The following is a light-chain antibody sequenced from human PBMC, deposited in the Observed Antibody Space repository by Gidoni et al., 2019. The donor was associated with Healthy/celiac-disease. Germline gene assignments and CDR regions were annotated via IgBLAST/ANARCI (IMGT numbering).Light chain of an antibody. Sequence: EIVLTQSPGTLSLSPGERATLSCRASQSVSSSYLAWYQQKPGQAPRLLIYGASSRATGIPDRFSGSGSGTDFTLTISRLEPVDFAVYYCQQYGSSPGGTFGQGTKVEIK. CDR2: GAS. V-gene: IGKV3-20*01. CDR1: QSVSSSY. CDR3: QQYGSSPGGT. J-gene: IGKJ1*01.